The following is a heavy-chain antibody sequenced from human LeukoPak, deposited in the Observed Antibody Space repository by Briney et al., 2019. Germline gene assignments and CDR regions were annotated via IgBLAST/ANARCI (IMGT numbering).Heavy chain of an antibody. CDR2: INPNSGGT. CDR3: ARDESITIFGVVPFDY. J-gene: IGHJ4*02. D-gene: IGHD3-3*01. Sequence: ASVKVSCKASGYTFTGDYMHWVRQAPGQGLEWMGWINPNSGGTNYAQKFQGRVTMTRDTSISTAYMELSRLRSDDTAVYYCARDESITIFGVVPFDYWGQGTLVTVSS. CDR1: GYTFTGDY. V-gene: IGHV1-2*02.